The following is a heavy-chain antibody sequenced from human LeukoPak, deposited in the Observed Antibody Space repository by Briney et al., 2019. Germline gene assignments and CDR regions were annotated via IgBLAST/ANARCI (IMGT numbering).Heavy chain of an antibody. CDR1: GGSFSGYY. CDR2: INHSGST. J-gene: IGHJ5*02. Sequence: SETLSLTCAVYGGSFSGYYWSWIRQPPGKGLEWIGEINHSGSTNYNPSLKSRVTISVDTSKNQFSLKLSSVTAADTAIYYCAREPSVTTVSTGSWGQGTLVIVSS. CDR3: AREPSVTTVSTGS. D-gene: IGHD4-17*01. V-gene: IGHV4-34*01.